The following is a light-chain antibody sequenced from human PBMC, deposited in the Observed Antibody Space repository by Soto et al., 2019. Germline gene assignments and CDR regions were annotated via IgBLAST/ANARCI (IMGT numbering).Light chain of an antibody. CDR3: QQSYSTLT. Sequence: DIQMTQPPSTLSGSVGGRVTLTCCASQTISSWLAWYQQKPGKAPKLLIYKASTLKSGVPSRFSGSGSGTDFTLTISSLQPEDFATYYCQQSYSTLTFGQGTRLEIK. CDR2: KAS. V-gene: IGKV1-5*03. CDR1: QTISSW. J-gene: IGKJ5*01.